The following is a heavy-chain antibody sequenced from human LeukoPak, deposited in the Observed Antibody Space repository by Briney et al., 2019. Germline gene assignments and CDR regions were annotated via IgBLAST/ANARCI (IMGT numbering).Heavy chain of an antibody. V-gene: IGHV6-1*01. J-gene: IGHJ6*02. CDR2: TYYRSKWYI. D-gene: IGHD3-10*01. CDR1: GDTFSSNTAA. CDR3: AREGEYKVGHFYYGLDV. Sequence: SQTLSLTCAISGDTFSSNTAAWNWIRQSPSRGLEWLGRTYYRSKWYIDYAVSVKSRITINPDTSKNQFFLHLNSVTPEDTAVYYCAREGEYKVGHFYYGLDVWGQGTTVTVSS.